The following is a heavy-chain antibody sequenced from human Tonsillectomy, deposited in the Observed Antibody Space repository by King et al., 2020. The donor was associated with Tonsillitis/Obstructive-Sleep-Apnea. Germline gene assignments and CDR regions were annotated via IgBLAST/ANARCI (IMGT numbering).Heavy chain of an antibody. V-gene: IGHV4-39*01. J-gene: IGHJ6*03. CDR1: GGSISSSSYY. Sequence: QLQESGPGLVKPSETLSLTCTVSGGSISSSSYYWGWIRQPPGKGLEWIGSIYYSASTYYNPSLKSRVTISVDTSKNQFSLNLSSVTAADTAVYYCARTYYDFWSGYMDVWGKGTTVTVSS. D-gene: IGHD3-3*01. CDR2: IYYSAST. CDR3: ARTYYDFWSGYMDV.